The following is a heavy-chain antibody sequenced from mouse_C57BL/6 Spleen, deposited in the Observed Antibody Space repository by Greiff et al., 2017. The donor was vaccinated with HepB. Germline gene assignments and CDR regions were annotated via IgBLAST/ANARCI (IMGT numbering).Heavy chain of an antibody. V-gene: IGHV1-15*01. CDR1: GYTFTDYE. CDR3: TREGNWDDY. J-gene: IGHJ2*01. D-gene: IGHD4-1*01. CDR2: IDPETGGT. Sequence: QVQLQQSGAELVRPGASVTLSCKASGYTFTDYEMHWVKQTPVHGLEWIGAIDPETGGTAYNQKFKGKAILTADKSSSTAYMELRSLTSEDSAVYYCTREGNWDDYWGQGTTLTVSS.